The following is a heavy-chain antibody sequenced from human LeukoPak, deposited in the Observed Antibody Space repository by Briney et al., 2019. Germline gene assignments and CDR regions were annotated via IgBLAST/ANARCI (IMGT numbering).Heavy chain of an antibody. J-gene: IGHJ4*02. Sequence: SETLSLTCTVSGGSVSSSSYYWGWIRQPPGEDLEWIGSIYYSGSTYYNPSLKSRVTISVDTSKNQFSLKLSSVTAADTAVYYCAAYARGLDYFDYWGQGTLVTVSS. CDR2: IYYSGST. V-gene: IGHV4-39*01. CDR1: GGSVSSSSYY. CDR3: AAYARGLDYFDY. D-gene: IGHD2-8*01.